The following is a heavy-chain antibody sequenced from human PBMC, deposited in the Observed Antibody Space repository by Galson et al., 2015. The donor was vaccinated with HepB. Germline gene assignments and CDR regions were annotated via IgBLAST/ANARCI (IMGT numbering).Heavy chain of an antibody. D-gene: IGHD1-7*01. CDR3: AKVPRAAGTSRDLDSNWFDP. J-gene: IGHJ5*02. Sequence: SLRLSCAASGFTFSSYAMSWVRQAPGKGLEWVSAISGSGGSTYYADSVKGRFTISRDNSKNTLYLQMNSLRAEDTAVYYCAKVPRAAGTSRDLDSNWFDPWGQGTLVTVSS. CDR2: ISGSGGST. CDR1: GFTFSSYA. V-gene: IGHV3-23*01.